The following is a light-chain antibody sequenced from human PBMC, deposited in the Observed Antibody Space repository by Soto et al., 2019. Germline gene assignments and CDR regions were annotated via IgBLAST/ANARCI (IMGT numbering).Light chain of an antibody. CDR3: QHYNTYPWT. CDR1: PSISSC. V-gene: IGKV1-5*03. J-gene: IGKJ1*01. Sequence: DIQMTQSPSILSASVGDRVTITCRASPSISSCLAWYQQKPGKAPNLLIYKASHLENGVPSRFSGSGSGTEFTLTISSLQPGDFATYYCQHYNTYPWTFGQGTKV. CDR2: KAS.